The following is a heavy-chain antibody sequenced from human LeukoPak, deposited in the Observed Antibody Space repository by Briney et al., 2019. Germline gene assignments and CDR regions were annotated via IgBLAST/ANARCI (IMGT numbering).Heavy chain of an antibody. CDR2: ISSCSSYI. CDR1: VFTFSSYN. CDR3: AREADYFDY. V-gene: IGHV3-21*01. D-gene: IGHD6-25*01. J-gene: IGHJ4*02. Sequence: GGSLRLSCAASVFTFSSYNMNWVRQARGKGLEGVSSISSCSSYIYYADSVEGRFTISRDNAKNSLYLQMTSLRADDTAVYYSAREADYFDYWGQGTLVTASS.